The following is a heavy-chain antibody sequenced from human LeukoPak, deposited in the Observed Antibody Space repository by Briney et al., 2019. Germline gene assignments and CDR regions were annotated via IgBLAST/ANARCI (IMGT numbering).Heavy chain of an antibody. CDR1: GGSFSGYY. Sequence: PSETLSLTCAVYGGSFSGYYWSWLRQPPGKGLEWIGEINHSGSTNYNPSLKSRVTISVDTSKNQFSLKLSSVTAADTAVYYCARRGWYYYYYYMDVWGKGTTVTVSS. V-gene: IGHV4-34*01. J-gene: IGHJ6*03. CDR2: INHSGST. CDR3: ARRGWYYYYYYMDV.